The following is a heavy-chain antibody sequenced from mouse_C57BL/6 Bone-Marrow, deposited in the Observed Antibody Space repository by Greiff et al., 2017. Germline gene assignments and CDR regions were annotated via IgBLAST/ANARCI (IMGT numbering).Heavy chain of an antibody. CDR1: GFTFSDYG. CDR2: ISSGSSTI. D-gene: IGHD2-4*01. Sequence: VQLQQSGGGLVKPGGSLKLSCAASGFTFSDYGMHWVRQAPEKGLEWVAYISSGSSTIYYADTVKGRFTISRDNAKNTLFLQMTSLRSEDTAMYYCARRRDYPFAYWGQGTLVTVSA. V-gene: IGHV5-17*01. CDR3: ARRRDYPFAY. J-gene: IGHJ3*01.